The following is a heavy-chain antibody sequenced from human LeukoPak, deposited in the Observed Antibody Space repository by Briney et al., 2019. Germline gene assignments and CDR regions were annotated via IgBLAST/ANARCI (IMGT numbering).Heavy chain of an antibody. CDR2: IKEHGGET. Sequence: GGSLRLSCAASGFTFSTFWMSWVRQAPGKGLEWVANIKEHGGETYYLDSVRGRFTISRDNAKNSLYLQMNSLRAEDTAVYYCARQDATTTPGGFFDYWGQGTLVTVSS. J-gene: IGHJ4*02. CDR3: ARQDATTTPGGFFDY. V-gene: IGHV3-7*01. D-gene: IGHD4-17*01. CDR1: GFTFSTFW.